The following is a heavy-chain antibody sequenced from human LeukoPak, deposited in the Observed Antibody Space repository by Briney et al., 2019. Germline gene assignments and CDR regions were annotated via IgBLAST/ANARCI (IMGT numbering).Heavy chain of an antibody. J-gene: IGHJ5*02. CDR3: ARTPLLRYFDWLLPSGLDP. Sequence: SETLSLTCSVSGYSISSAYYWGWIRQPPGKGLEWIGTMYHSGSTNYNPSLKSRVTISVDTSKNQFSLKLSSVTAADTAVYYCARTPLLRYFDWLLPSGLDPWGQGTLVTVSS. D-gene: IGHD3-9*01. CDR1: GYSISSAYY. CDR2: MYHSGST. V-gene: IGHV4-38-2*02.